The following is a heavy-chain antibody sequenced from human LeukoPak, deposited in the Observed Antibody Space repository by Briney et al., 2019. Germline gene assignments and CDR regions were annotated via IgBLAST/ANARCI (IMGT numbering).Heavy chain of an antibody. Sequence: GGSLRLSCAASGFTFSSYAMSWVRQAPGKGLEWVSAISGSGGSTYYADSVKGRFTVSRDNSKNTLYLQMNSLRAEDTAVYYCAKDGPRIAVAGIAFDIWGQGTMVTVSS. J-gene: IGHJ3*02. CDR3: AKDGPRIAVAGIAFDI. D-gene: IGHD6-19*01. V-gene: IGHV3-23*01. CDR1: GFTFSSYA. CDR2: ISGSGGST.